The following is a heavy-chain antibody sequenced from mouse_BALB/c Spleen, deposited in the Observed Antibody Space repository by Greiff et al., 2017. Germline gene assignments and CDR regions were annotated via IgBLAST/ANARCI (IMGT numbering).Heavy chain of an antibody. Sequence: EVHLVESGGGLVKPGGSLKLSCAASGFTFSSYAMSWVRQTPEKRLEWVASISSGGSTYYPDSVKGRFTISRDNARNILYLQMSSLRSEDTAMYYCARDDGSSYFDVWGAGTTVTVSS. CDR1: GFTFSSYA. CDR3: ARDDGSSYFDV. V-gene: IGHV5-6-5*01. J-gene: IGHJ1*01. D-gene: IGHD1-1*01. CDR2: ISSGGST.